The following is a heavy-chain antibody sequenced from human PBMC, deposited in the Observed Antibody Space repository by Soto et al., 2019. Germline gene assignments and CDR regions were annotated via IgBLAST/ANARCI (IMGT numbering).Heavy chain of an antibody. D-gene: IGHD4-17*01. V-gene: IGHV4-30-2*01. CDR2: IYHSGST. J-gene: IGHJ4*02. CDR3: ARGDYGGNFDY. Sequence: SETLSLTCAVSGGSISSGGYSWSWIRQPPGKGLEWIGYIYHSGSTYYNPSLKSRVTISVDRSKNQFSLKLSSVTAADTAVYYCARGDYGGNFDYWGQGTLVT. CDR1: GGSISSGGYS.